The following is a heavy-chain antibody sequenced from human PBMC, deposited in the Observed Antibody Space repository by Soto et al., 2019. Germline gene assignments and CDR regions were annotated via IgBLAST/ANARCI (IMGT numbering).Heavy chain of an antibody. J-gene: IGHJ6*02. D-gene: IGHD6-6*01. CDR1: GGTFSSYA. Sequence: QVQLVQSGAEVKKPGSSVKVSCKASGGTFSSYAISWVRQAPGQGLEWMGGIIPIFGTANYAQKFQGRVTITEDESTSTAYMELSSLRSEDTAVYYCASPGGYSSSSNYYYGMDVWGQGTTVTVSS. CDR2: IIPIFGTA. CDR3: ASPGGYSSSSNYYYGMDV. V-gene: IGHV1-69*12.